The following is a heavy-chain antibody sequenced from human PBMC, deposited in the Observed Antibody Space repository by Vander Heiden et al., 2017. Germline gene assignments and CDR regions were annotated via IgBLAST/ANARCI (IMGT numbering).Heavy chain of an antibody. Sequence: QVRLQQWGAGLLKPSETLSLTCAVPRAGFSGYYSSWMRQSPGTGLEWVGEISHSGKTEYNPSLKSRVAISIDTSKSQFSLRLSCVTAADTAVYFCARGKRILRSFLRGQTVDNWFDSWGQGTPVTVSS. CDR3: ARGKRILRSFLRGQTVDNWFDS. D-gene: IGHD3-10*01. CDR2: ISHSGKT. CDR1: RAGFSGYY. J-gene: IGHJ5*01. V-gene: IGHV4-34*02.